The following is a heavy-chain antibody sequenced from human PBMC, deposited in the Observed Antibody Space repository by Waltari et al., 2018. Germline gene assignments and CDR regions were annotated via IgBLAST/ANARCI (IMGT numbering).Heavy chain of an antibody. CDR1: GDSISSSSYY. V-gene: IGHV4-39*01. Sequence: QLQLQESGPGLVKPSETLSLTCTVSGDSISSSSYYWGWIRQPPGKGLEWIGSIYYSGITYYNPSLKSRVTISVDTSKNQFSLKLSSVTAADTAVYYCARLYYDFWSGYSYNWFDPWGQGTLVTVSS. D-gene: IGHD3-3*01. CDR2: IYYSGIT. CDR3: ARLYYDFWSGYSYNWFDP. J-gene: IGHJ5*02.